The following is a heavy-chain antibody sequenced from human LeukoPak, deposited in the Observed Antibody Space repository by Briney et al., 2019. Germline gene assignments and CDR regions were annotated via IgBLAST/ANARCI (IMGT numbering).Heavy chain of an antibody. V-gene: IGHV4-34*01. J-gene: IGHJ5*02. CDR3: AGGHCSSTSCYHPWGEWFDP. Sequence: SETLSLTCAVYGGSFSGYHWSWIRQPPGKGLEWIGEINHSGSTNYNPSLKSRVTISVDTSKNQFSLKLSSVTAADTAVYYCAGGHCSSTSCYHPWGEWFDPWGQGTLVTVSS. D-gene: IGHD2-2*01. CDR1: GGSFSGYH. CDR2: INHSGST.